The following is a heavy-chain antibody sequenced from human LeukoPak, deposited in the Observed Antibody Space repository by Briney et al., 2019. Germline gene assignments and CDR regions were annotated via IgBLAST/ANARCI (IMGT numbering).Heavy chain of an antibody. CDR2: IYTSGST. J-gene: IGHJ6*03. Sequence: PSETLSLTCTVSGGSISSYYWSWIRQPAGKGLEWIGRIYTSGSTNYNPSLKSRVTLSLDTSKNTFSLKMTSVSAADTAVYYCARRVGWPTTTYYYMDAWGKGTTVTIS. CDR1: GGSISSYY. V-gene: IGHV4-4*07. CDR3: ARRVGWPTTTYYYMDA. D-gene: IGHD6-19*01.